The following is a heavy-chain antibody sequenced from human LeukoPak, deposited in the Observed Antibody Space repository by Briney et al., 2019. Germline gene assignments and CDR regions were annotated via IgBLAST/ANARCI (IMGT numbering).Heavy chain of an antibody. V-gene: IGHV3-23*01. Sequence: GGSLRLSCAASGFTVSSNYMSWVRQAPGKGLEWVSAISGSGATTHYTDSVRGRFTISRDNSKNTLYLQMNSLRVEDTAVYYCAKPFTYGSGSSFQTFDSWGQGILVTVSS. D-gene: IGHD3-10*01. CDR2: ISGSGATT. CDR3: AKPFTYGSGSSFQTFDS. J-gene: IGHJ4*02. CDR1: GFTVSSNY.